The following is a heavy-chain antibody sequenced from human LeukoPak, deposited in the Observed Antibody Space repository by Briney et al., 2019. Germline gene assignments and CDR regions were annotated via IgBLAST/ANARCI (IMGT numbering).Heavy chain of an antibody. V-gene: IGHV4-59*01. D-gene: IGHD3-16*01. Sequence: SETLSLTCTVSSGSISSYYWSWIRQPPGKGLEWIGYIYYSGSTNYNPSLTSRVTISVDTSKNQFSLKLSSVTAADTAVYYCAGVNALIFDYWGQGTLVTVSS. CDR1: SGSISSYY. CDR3: AGVNALIFDY. CDR2: IYYSGST. J-gene: IGHJ4*02.